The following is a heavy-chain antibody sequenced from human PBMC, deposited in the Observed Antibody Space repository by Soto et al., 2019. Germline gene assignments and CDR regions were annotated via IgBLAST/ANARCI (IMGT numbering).Heavy chain of an antibody. CDR2: ITGSGAGT. CDR1: GFTFRTYA. CDR3: ARRDYGVMADAFDI. Sequence: EVQLLESGGDLVQPGGSLRLSCEASGFTFRTYAMSWVRQAPGKGLEWVSTITGSGAGTYYADSVKGRFTISRDNSKNKLYLQMNSLRAEDTARYYCARRDYGVMADAFDIWGQGTMVPVTS. V-gene: IGHV3-23*01. D-gene: IGHD4-17*01. J-gene: IGHJ3*02.